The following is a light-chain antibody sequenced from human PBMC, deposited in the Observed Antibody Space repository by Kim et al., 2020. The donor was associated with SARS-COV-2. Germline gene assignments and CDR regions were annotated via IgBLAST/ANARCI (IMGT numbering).Light chain of an antibody. J-gene: IGKJ1*01. Sequence: PWEIATLSCRACQAVSMYLACYQQMPGEAPRLLIYEASNRAAGIPVRCSGSGSETDFTLPISSLEPEDFAVYYCQQRINWPPTFGQGTKVDIK. CDR1: QAVSMY. V-gene: IGKV3-11*01. CDR3: QQRINWPPT. CDR2: EAS.